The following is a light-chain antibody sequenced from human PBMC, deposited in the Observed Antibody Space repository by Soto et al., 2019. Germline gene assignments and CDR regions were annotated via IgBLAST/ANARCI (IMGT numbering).Light chain of an antibody. Sequence: EIVMTQSPATLSVSPGERATLSCRASQSISSYLAWYQQKPGQAPRLLISGASRRATGIPDRFSGSGSGTDFTLTITSLEPEDFAVYYCQQYGTSPRTCGQGTRREIK. CDR2: GAS. V-gene: IGKV3-20*01. CDR1: QSISSY. J-gene: IGKJ5*01. CDR3: QQYGTSPRT.